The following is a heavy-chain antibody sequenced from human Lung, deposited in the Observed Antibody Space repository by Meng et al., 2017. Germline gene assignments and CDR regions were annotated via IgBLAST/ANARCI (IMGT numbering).Heavy chain of an antibody. D-gene: IGHD4-11*01. J-gene: IGHJ4*02. CDR2: INHSGST. Sequence: QVQLQHGGAGLLKPPETLVLSSVVACGSFRDYYWSWSRQPPGKGLEWIGEINHSGSTNYNPSLESRATISVDTSQNNLSLKLSSVTAADSAVYYCARGPTTMAHDFDYWGQGTLVTVSS. V-gene: IGHV4-34*01. CDR1: CGSFRDYY. CDR3: ARGPTTMAHDFDY.